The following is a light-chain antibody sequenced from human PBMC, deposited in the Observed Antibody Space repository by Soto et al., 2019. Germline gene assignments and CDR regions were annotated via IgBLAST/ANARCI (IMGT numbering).Light chain of an antibody. Sequence: EIMITQSPSTLSVSPGERATLSCRASQSVSSNLAWYQQKPGQAPRLLIYGASTRATGIPARFSGSGSGTDFTLTISRLEAEDFAVYYCQQYGSSPLTFGGGTKV. CDR3: QQYGSSPLT. V-gene: IGKV3-15*01. CDR1: QSVSSN. J-gene: IGKJ4*01. CDR2: GAS.